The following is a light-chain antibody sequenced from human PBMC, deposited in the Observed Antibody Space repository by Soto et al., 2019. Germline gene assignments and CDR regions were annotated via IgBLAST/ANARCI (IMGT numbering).Light chain of an antibody. CDR2: EVS. J-gene: IGLJ2*01. CDR3: CSDAGSSTSVV. CDR1: SSDVGSYNL. V-gene: IGLV2-23*02. Sequence: QSALTQPASVSGSPGQSITISCTGTSSDVGSYNLVSWYQQHPGKAPKLMIDEVSKRPSGISNRFSGSKSGNTASLTISGLQAEDEADYYCCSDAGSSTSVVFVGGTKLTVL.